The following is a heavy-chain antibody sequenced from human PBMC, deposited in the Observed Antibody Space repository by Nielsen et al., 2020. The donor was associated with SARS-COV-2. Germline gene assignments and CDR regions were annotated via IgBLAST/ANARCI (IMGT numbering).Heavy chain of an antibody. Sequence: SETLSLTCSVSGDSINSNNDYWGWIRQPPGKGPEWIGSINYSGSTYYNPSLKSRVTIAVDTSKNQFSLRLSSVSAADTAVYYCARGIHDYERWFDPWGQGTLVTVSS. V-gene: IGHV4-39*07. CDR2: INYSGST. J-gene: IGHJ5*02. CDR1: GDSINSNNDY. D-gene: IGHD4-17*01. CDR3: ARGIHDYERWFDP.